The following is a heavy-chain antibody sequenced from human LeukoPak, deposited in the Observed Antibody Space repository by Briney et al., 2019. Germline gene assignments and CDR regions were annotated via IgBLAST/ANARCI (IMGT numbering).Heavy chain of an antibody. J-gene: IGHJ5*01. CDR2: IKPDGSEK. Sequence: PGGSLRLSCAASGFTFGSYWMSWVRQAPGKGLEGVANIKPDGSEKYHVDSVSGRFTISRDNTNDSLFLQMNSLRVDDTAVYYCVRGGTYWTVSWGQGTLVNVS. CDR1: GFTFGSYW. V-gene: IGHV3-7*01. CDR3: VRGGTYWTVS.